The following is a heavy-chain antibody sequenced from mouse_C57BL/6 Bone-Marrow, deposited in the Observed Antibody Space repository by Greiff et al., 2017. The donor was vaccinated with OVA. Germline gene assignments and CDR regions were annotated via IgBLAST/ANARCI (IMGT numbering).Heavy chain of an antibody. J-gene: IGHJ2*01. Sequence: VQLQQSGAELVRPGTSVKVSCKASGYAFTNYLIEWVKQRPGQGLEWIGVINPGSGGTNYNEKFKGKATLTADKSSSTAYMQLSSLTSEDSAVYFCARCQTAYYFDYWGQGTTLTVSS. CDR2: INPGSGGT. V-gene: IGHV1-54*01. CDR3: ARCQTAYYFDY. CDR1: GYAFTNYL.